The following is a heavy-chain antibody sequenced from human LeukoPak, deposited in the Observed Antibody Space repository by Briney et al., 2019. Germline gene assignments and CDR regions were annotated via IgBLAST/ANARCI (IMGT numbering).Heavy chain of an antibody. Sequence: PSETLSLTCAVYGGSFSGYYWSWIRQPPGKGLEWIGEINHSGSTNYNVSLKSRVTISVDTSKNQFSPKLNSVTAADTAVYYCAQLRGYFDLWGRGTLVTVSS. CDR3: AQLRGYFDL. CDR1: GGSFSGYY. D-gene: IGHD5-24*01. CDR2: INHSGST. J-gene: IGHJ2*01. V-gene: IGHV4-34*01.